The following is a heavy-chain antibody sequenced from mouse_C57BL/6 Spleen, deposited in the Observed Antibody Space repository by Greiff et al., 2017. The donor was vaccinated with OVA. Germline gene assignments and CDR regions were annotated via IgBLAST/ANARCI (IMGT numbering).Heavy chain of an antibody. CDR2: IDPEDGDT. CDR1: GFNIKDYY. J-gene: IGHJ3*01. CDR3: TTIYYYGSSSPWFAY. Sequence: VQLQQSGAELVRPGASVKLSCTASGFNIKDYYMHWVKQRPEQGLEWIGRIDPEDGDTEYAPKFPGKATMTADTSSNTAYLQLSSLTSEDTAVYYCTTIYYYGSSSPWFAYWGQGTLVTVSA. V-gene: IGHV14-1*01. D-gene: IGHD1-1*01.